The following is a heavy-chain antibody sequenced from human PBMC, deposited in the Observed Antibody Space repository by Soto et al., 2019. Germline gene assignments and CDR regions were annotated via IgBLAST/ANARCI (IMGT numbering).Heavy chain of an antibody. J-gene: IGHJ3*02. CDR1: GYTLTELS. Sequence: ASVKVSCKVSGYTLTELSMHWVRQAPGKGLEWMGGFDPEDGETIYAQKFQGRVTMTEDTSTDTAYMELSSLRSEDTAVYYCATDNGLEDQKRWFGEFPISDAFDIWGQGTMVTVSS. CDR2: FDPEDGET. V-gene: IGHV1-24*01. D-gene: IGHD3-10*01. CDR3: ATDNGLEDQKRWFGEFPISDAFDI.